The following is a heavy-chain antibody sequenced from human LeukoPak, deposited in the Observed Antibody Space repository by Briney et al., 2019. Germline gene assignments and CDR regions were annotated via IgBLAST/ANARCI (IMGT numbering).Heavy chain of an antibody. J-gene: IGHJ6*02. Sequence: SETLSLTCTVSGGSVSGDGYYWSWIRQSPGKGLESIGYIFYSGSTNYNPSLKSRVTISVDTSKNQFSLKLSSVTAADTAVYYCARGGYDFWSGYYSHYYYGMDVWGQGTTVTVSS. V-gene: IGHV4-61*08. D-gene: IGHD3-3*01. CDR3: ARGGYDFWSGYYSHYYYGMDV. CDR2: IFYSGST. CDR1: GGSVSGDGYY.